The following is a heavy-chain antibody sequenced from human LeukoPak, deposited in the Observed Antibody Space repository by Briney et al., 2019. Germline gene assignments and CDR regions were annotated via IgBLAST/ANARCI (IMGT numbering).Heavy chain of an antibody. J-gene: IGHJ5*02. V-gene: IGHV3-53*01. Sequence: PGGSLRLSCAASGFTVSSNYFSWVRQAPGKGLEWVSVIYSGGTPYYADSVKGRFTIPRDISKNTLHLQMDSLRVEDTAVYYCARGFNRGFDPWGPGTLVTVSS. CDR2: IYSGGTP. CDR1: GFTVSSNY. CDR3: ARGFNRGFDP. D-gene: IGHD1-14*01.